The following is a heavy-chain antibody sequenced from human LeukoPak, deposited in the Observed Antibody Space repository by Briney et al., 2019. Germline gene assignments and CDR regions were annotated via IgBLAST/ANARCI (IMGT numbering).Heavy chain of an antibody. CDR3: AKRGVVLRVILVGFHKAAYYFDS. Sequence: HSGGSLRLSCTASGFTFSAYALMWVRQAPGKGPEWVSAIRGGGGSAFYADSVKGRFTISRDNSKYTLFLQMNSLRAEDTAVYYCAKRGVVLRVILVGFHKAAYYFDSWGQGALVTVSS. V-gene: IGHV3-23*01. J-gene: IGHJ4*02. D-gene: IGHD3-16*01. CDR2: IRGGGGSA. CDR1: GFTFSAYA.